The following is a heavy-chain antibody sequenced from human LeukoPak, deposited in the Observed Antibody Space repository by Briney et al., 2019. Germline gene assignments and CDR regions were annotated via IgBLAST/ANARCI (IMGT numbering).Heavy chain of an antibody. V-gene: IGHV3-33*01. D-gene: IGHD6-13*01. Sequence: GGSLRLSCAASGFTFSSYGMHWVRQAPGKGLEWVAVIWYDGSNKYYADSVKGRFTISRDNSKNTLYLQMNSLRAEDTAVYYCARDSGMYSSSWAYWGQGTLVTVPS. CDR3: ARDSGMYSSSWAY. CDR1: GFTFSSYG. J-gene: IGHJ4*02. CDR2: IWYDGSNK.